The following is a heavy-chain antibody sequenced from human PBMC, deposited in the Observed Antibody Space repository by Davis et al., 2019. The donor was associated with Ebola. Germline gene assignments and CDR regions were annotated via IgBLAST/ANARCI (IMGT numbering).Heavy chain of an antibody. CDR3: ARGRYGDFDY. J-gene: IGHJ4*02. D-gene: IGHD4-17*01. CDR1: GYSISSGYY. CDR2: IYYSGST. Sequence: PSETLSLTCAVSGYSISSGYYWSWIRQPPGKGLEWIGYIYYSGSTNYNPSLKSRVTISVDTSKNQFSLKLSSVTAADTAVYYCARGRYGDFDYWGQGTLVTVSS. V-gene: IGHV4-61*01.